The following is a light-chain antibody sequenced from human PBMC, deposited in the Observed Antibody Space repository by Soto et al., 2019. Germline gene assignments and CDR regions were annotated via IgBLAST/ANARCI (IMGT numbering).Light chain of an antibody. CDR3: NSYTNSGSFV. V-gene: IGLV2-14*01. CDR1: TTDIDNYNY. Sequence: QSVLTQPASVSGSLGQSITISCTGTTTDIDNYNYVSWYQQSPGKAPKLLIYEVSNRPSGVSSRFSGSKSGNTASLTISGLRADDEADYYCNSYTNSGSFVFGTGTKVTVL. CDR2: EVS. J-gene: IGLJ1*01.